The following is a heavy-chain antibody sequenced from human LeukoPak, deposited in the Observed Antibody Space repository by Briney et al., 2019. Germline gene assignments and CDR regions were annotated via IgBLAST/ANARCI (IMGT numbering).Heavy chain of an antibody. CDR3: VKDMGIAAAGPFDY. D-gene: IGHD6-13*01. J-gene: IGHJ4*02. CDR2: ISWNSGSI. CDR1: GFTFDDYA. Sequence: QPGRSLRLSCAASGFTFDDYAMHWVRQAPGKGLEWVSGISWNSGSIGYADSVKGRFTISRDNAKNSLYLQMNSLRAEDTALYYCVKDMGIAAAGPFDYWGQGILVSVSS. V-gene: IGHV3-9*01.